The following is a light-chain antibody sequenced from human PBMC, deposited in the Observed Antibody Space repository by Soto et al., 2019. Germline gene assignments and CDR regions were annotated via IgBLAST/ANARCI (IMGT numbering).Light chain of an antibody. J-gene: IGKJ4*01. CDR1: QSIASN. Sequence: EIVMTQSPATLSVSPGERVTLSCRASQSIASNLAWYQQKPDQAPRLLIYGASTRATGVPARFSGSGSGPEFTLPIDSLQSEDFAVYYCQQYSNWPPFTFGGGTKVEIK. CDR2: GAS. CDR3: QQYSNWPPFT. V-gene: IGKV3-15*01.